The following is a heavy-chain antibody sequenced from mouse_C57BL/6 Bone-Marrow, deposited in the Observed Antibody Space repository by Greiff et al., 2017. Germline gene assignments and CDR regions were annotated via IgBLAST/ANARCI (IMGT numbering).Heavy chain of an antibody. J-gene: IGHJ4*01. CDR3: AREGVYYGYQDAMDY. V-gene: IGHV1-19*01. Sequence: EVQLVESGPVLVKPGASVKMSCKASGYTFTDYYMHWVKQSHGKSLEWIGVINPYNGGTSYNQKFKGKATLTVDKSSSTAYMELNSLTSEDSAVYYCAREGVYYGYQDAMDYWGQGTSVTVSS. CDR2: INPYNGGT. D-gene: IGHD2-2*01. CDR1: GYTFTDYY.